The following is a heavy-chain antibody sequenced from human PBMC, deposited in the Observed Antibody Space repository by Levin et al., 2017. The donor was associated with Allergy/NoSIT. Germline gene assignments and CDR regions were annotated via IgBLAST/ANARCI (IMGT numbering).Heavy chain of an antibody. CDR3: ARGDVYRSGWYGDYYYGMDV. CDR2: INTDNANT. J-gene: IGHJ6*02. D-gene: IGHD6-19*01. Sequence: GESLKISCKASGYAFTSYGISWVRQAPGQGLEWMGWINTDNANTNYAQKVQGRVTMTTDTSTTTAYMKLRSLRSEDKAVYYCARGDVYRSGWYGDYYYGMDVWGQGTTVTVSS. V-gene: IGHV1-18*01. CDR1: GYAFTSYG.